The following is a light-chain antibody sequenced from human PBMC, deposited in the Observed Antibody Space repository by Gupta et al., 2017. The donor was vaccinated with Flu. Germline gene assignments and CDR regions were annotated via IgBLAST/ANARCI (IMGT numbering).Light chain of an antibody. Sequence: DTASITCGGDTIGSKNVNWYRQKPGQAPVLIVNDDIDRPSGIPERLSGSKSGNTATLTISRVEGGDEADYYCQVWSGSGGQPVFGGGTKLTVL. CDR1: TIGSKN. CDR3: QVWSGSGGQPV. J-gene: IGLJ2*01. CDR2: DDI. V-gene: IGLV3-21*02.